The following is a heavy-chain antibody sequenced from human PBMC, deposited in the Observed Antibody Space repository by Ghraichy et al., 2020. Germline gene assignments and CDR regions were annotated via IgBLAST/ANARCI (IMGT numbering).Heavy chain of an antibody. J-gene: IGHJ6*02. Sequence: GGSLRLSCAASGFTFSSYWMSWVRQAPGKGLEWVANIKQDGSEKYYVDSVKGRFTISRDNAKNSLYLQMNSLRAEDTAVYYCARLPVGYYYGMDVWGQGTTVTVSS. CDR1: GFTFSSYW. V-gene: IGHV3-7*01. D-gene: IGHD1-26*01. CDR3: ARLPVGYYYGMDV. CDR2: IKQDGSEK.